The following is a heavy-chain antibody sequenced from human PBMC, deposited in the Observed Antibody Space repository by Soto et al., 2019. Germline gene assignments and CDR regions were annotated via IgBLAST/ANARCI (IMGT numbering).Heavy chain of an antibody. D-gene: IGHD6-13*01. Sequence: QVQLVESGGGLVKPGGSLRLSCAASGFTFSDYYMSWIRQAPGKGLEWVSYISSSSSYTNYADSVKGRFTISRDNAKNSLYLQMNSLRAEDTAVYYCARVRSSSWYYYYGMDVWGQGTTVTVSS. V-gene: IGHV3-11*06. J-gene: IGHJ6*02. CDR1: GFTFSDYY. CDR3: ARVRSSSWYYYYGMDV. CDR2: ISSSSSYT.